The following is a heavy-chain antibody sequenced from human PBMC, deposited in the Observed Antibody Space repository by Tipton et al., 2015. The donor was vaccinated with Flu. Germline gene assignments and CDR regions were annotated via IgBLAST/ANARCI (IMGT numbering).Heavy chain of an antibody. D-gene: IGHD3-22*01. Sequence: LRLSCTVSGGSISSYYWSWIRQPPGKGLEWIGYIYYNGSTNYNPSLKSRVTISVDTSKNQFSLKLSSVTAADTAVYYCARVDYYDSSGYYPFDYWGQGTLVTVSS. CDR2: IYYNGST. J-gene: IGHJ4*02. V-gene: IGHV4-59*01. CDR3: ARVDYYDSSGYYPFDY. CDR1: GGSISSYY.